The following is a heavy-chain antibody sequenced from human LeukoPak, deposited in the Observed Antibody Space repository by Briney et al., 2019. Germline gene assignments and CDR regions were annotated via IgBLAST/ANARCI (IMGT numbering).Heavy chain of an antibody. V-gene: IGHV4-61*01. Sequence: PSETLSLTCTVSGYSISSSYYWSWIRQPPGKGLEWIGYIYYSGSTNYNPSLKSRVTISVDTSKNQFSLKLSSVTAADTAVYYCASTPPSDYSSGWYPLRYYYMDVWGKGTTVTVSS. J-gene: IGHJ6*03. D-gene: IGHD6-19*01. CDR1: GYSISSSYY. CDR2: IYYSGST. CDR3: ASTPPSDYSSGWYPLRYYYMDV.